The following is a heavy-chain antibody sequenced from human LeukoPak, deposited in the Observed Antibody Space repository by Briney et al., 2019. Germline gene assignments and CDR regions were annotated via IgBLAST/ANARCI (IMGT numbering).Heavy chain of an antibody. Sequence: GGSLRLSCAASGFTFSNAWMSWVRQAPGKGLEWVGRIKSKTDGGTTDYAAPVKGRFTISRDDSKNTLYLQMNSLKIEDTAVYYCTTDNVVVVAATPYYYYYGMDVWGQGTTVTVSS. D-gene: IGHD2-15*01. J-gene: IGHJ6*02. CDR1: GFTFSNAW. V-gene: IGHV3-15*01. CDR2: IKSKTDGGTT. CDR3: TTDNVVVVAATPYYYYYGMDV.